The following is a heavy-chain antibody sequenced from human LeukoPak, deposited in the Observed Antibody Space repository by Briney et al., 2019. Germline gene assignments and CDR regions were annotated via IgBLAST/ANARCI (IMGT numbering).Heavy chain of an antibody. J-gene: IGHJ4*02. Sequence: PGGSLRLSCAVSGFTFSSYWMHWVRQAPGKGLVWVSRINSDGSSTSYADSVKGRFTISRDNSKNTLNLQMNSLRAEDTAVYYCATSKYSGSYWGQGTLVTVSS. CDR2: INSDGSST. D-gene: IGHD1-26*01. CDR1: GFTFSSYW. V-gene: IGHV3-74*01. CDR3: ATSKYSGSY.